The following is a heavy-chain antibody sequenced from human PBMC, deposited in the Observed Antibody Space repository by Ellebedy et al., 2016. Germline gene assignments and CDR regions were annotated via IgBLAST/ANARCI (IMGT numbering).Heavy chain of an antibody. V-gene: IGHV1-69*13. CDR3: ATERGTAVANPDS. J-gene: IGHJ4*02. D-gene: IGHD6-19*01. CDR1: GGTFSSDA. Sequence: SVKVSCXASGGTFSSDAISWVRQAPGQGLEWMGGIIPVFGMPYYAQSFQGRVTITADESTSTGYMELSSLTSEDTAVYYCATERGTAVANPDSWGQGTLVTVSS. CDR2: IIPVFGMP.